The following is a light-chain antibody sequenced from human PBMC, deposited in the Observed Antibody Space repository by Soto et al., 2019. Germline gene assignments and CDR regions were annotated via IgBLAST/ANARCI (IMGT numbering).Light chain of an antibody. Sequence: EIVMTQSPATLSVSPGERATLSCRASQSVGSNLAWYQQRPGQAPRLLIYGASTRATGIPARFSGSWSGTEFTLTISSLQSEDFAVYHCQEYNNWPDFTFGPGTKVDVK. J-gene: IGKJ3*01. CDR3: QEYNNWPDFT. V-gene: IGKV3-15*01. CDR2: GAS. CDR1: QSVGSN.